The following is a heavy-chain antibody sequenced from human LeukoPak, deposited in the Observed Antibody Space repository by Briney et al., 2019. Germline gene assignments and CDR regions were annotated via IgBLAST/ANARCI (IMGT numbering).Heavy chain of an antibody. D-gene: IGHD3-16*01. CDR1: GYTFTKYY. CDR2: INPSDGAT. Sequence: ASVKVSCKASGYTFTKYYIHWVRQAPGQGLEWMGMINPSDGATTYAQRFQGRVTMTRDMSTTTVYMDLRSLRSEDTAVCFCGREQRGGLSGNLGGLFAMYYTYYYMDVWGRGTTVTVSS. J-gene: IGHJ6*03. CDR3: GREQRGGLSGNLGGLFAMYYTYYYMDV. V-gene: IGHV1-46*01.